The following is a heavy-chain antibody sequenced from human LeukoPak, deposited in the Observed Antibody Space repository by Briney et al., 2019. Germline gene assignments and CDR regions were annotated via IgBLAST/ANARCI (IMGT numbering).Heavy chain of an antibody. Sequence: GGPLRLSCAASGFTFSNYAMSWVRQAPGKGLEWVSATSKNGGNRYYADSVKGRFTISRDNSKNTLSLQMNSLRAEDTAVYYCAKDGPDYDFWSGYYDYWGQGALVTVSS. V-gene: IGHV3-23*01. J-gene: IGHJ4*02. CDR2: TSKNGGNR. CDR3: AKDGPDYDFWSGYYDY. D-gene: IGHD3-3*01. CDR1: GFTFSNYA.